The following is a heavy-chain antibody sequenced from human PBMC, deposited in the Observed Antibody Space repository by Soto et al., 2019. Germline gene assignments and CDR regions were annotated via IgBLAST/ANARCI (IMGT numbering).Heavy chain of an antibody. D-gene: IGHD5-12*01. Sequence: ASVKVSCKASGYIFTSYAMHWVRQAPGQRLEWMGWINAGNGNTKYSQKFQGRVTITRDTSASTAYMELSSLRSEDTAVYYCARDSPIGSTFSGYDAIDYWGQGTLVTVSS. V-gene: IGHV1-3*01. CDR2: INAGNGNT. CDR1: GYIFTSYA. J-gene: IGHJ4*02. CDR3: ARDSPIGSTFSGYDAIDY.